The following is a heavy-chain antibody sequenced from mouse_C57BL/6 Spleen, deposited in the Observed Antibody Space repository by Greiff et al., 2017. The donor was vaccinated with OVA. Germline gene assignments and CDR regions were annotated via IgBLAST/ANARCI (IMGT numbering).Heavy chain of an antibody. V-gene: IGHV5-4*01. Sequence: EVQLVESGGGLVKPGGSLKLSCAASGFTFSSSAMSWVRQTPEKRLEWIATISDGGSYTYYTDNVKGRFTISRDNAKNNLYLQMSHLKSEDTSMYYCARDGDCFGYWGQGTTLTVSS. CDR2: ISDGGSYT. CDR3: ARDGDCFGY. CDR1: GFTFSSSA. J-gene: IGHJ2*01.